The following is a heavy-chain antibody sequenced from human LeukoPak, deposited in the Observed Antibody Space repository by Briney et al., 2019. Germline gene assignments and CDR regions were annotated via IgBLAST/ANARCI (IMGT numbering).Heavy chain of an antibody. CDR2: ISYDGSNK. D-gene: IGHD4-17*01. J-gene: IGHJ4*02. CDR3: AKGPYPPTVTTDRYYFDY. Sequence: GGSLRLSCAASGFTFSSYGMHWVRQAPGKGLEWVAVISYDGSNKYYADSVKGRFTISRDNSKNTLYLQMNSLRAEDTAVYYCAKGPYPPTVTTDRYYFDYWGQGTLVTVSS. V-gene: IGHV3-30*18. CDR1: GFTFSSYG.